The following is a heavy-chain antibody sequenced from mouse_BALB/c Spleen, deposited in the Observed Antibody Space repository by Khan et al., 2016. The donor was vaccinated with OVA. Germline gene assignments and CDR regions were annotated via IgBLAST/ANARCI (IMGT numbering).Heavy chain of an antibody. V-gene: IGHV1-7*01. CDR1: GYTFINYW. Sequence: QVQLKESGAELAKPGASVKMSCKASGYTFINYWILWVKQRPGQGLEWIGYINPSTGYTEYNQNFKDKATLTADKSSRTAYMQLSSLTSEDSEVYYCARRGLRCDMDYWGQGTALTVSS. D-gene: IGHD1-1*01. CDR3: ARRGLRCDMDY. CDR2: INPSTGYT. J-gene: IGHJ2*01.